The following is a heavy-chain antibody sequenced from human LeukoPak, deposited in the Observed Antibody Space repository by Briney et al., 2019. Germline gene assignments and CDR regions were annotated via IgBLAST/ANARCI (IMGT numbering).Heavy chain of an antibody. CDR3: ASGLLWFGEFQPYYFDY. Sequence: SVKVSCKASGYTFSSYDISWVRQAPGQGLEWMGGIIPIFGTANYAQKFQGRVTITTDESTSTAYMELSSLRSEDTAVYYCASGLLWFGEFQPYYFDYWGQGTLVTVSS. J-gene: IGHJ4*02. CDR2: IIPIFGTA. CDR1: GYTFSSYD. D-gene: IGHD3-10*01. V-gene: IGHV1-69*05.